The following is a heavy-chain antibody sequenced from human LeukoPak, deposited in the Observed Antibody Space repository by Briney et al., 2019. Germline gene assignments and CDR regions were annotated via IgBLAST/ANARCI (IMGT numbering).Heavy chain of an antibody. CDR3: ARGSTSWDYYYGMDV. J-gene: IGHJ6*02. Sequence: ASVKVSCKASGYTFTGHYMQWVRQAPGQGPEWMGWINPNSGGTNYAQKFQGRVTMTRDTSISTAHMELSRLKSDDTAVYYCARGSTSWDYYYGMDVWGQGTTVTVSS. CDR2: INPNSGGT. V-gene: IGHV1-2*02. CDR1: GYTFTGHY. D-gene: IGHD2-2*01.